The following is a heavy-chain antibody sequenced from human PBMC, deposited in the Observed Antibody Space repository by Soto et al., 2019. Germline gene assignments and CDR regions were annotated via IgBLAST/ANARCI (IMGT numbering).Heavy chain of an antibody. CDR2: ISGSGGST. Sequence: GGSLRLSCAASGFTFSSYAMSWVRQAPGKGLEWVSAISGSGGSTYYADSVKGRFTISRDNSKNTLYLQMNSLRAEDTAVYYCAKEAHCTNGVCYAFDIWGQGTMVTVSS. J-gene: IGHJ3*02. CDR3: AKEAHCTNGVCYAFDI. V-gene: IGHV3-23*01. CDR1: GFTFSSYA. D-gene: IGHD2-8*01.